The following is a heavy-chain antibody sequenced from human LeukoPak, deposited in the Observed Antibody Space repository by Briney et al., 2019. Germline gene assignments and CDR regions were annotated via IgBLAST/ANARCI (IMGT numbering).Heavy chain of an antibody. CDR3: ARPPNSGNYYYYGMDV. J-gene: IGHJ6*02. Sequence: GGSLRLSCSVSGFNFRSYAMGWVRQAPGKGLDWVSSISGGGDSTYYADSVKGRFTISRDNSKNTLYLQMNSLRAEDTAVYYCARPPNSGNYYYYGMDVWGQGTTVTVSS. CDR1: GFNFRSYA. V-gene: IGHV3-23*01. CDR2: ISGGGDST. D-gene: IGHD1-26*01.